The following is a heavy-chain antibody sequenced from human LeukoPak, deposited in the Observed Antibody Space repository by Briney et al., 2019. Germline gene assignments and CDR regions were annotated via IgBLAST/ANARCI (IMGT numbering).Heavy chain of an antibody. CDR1: RFTFSTYS. Sequence: KAGGSLRLSCAASRFTFSTYSMNWVRQAPGKGLEWVSSISSSGSYIYSTDSLKGRFTISRDNAKNSLYLQMNSLRAEDTAVYYCARALLVAGTDWYFYLWGRGTLVTVSS. CDR3: ARALLVAGTDWYFYL. CDR2: ISSSGSYI. D-gene: IGHD6-19*01. J-gene: IGHJ2*01. V-gene: IGHV3-21*01.